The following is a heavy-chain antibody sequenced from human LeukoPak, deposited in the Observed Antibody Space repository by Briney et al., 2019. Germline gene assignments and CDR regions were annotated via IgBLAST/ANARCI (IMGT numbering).Heavy chain of an antibody. CDR1: GFTFSSYS. Sequence: GGSLRLSCAASGFTFSSYSMNWVRQAPGKGLEWVSSISSSSYIYYADSVKGRFTISRDNAKNSLYLQMNSLRAEDTAVYYCARDHPAYYFDYWGQGTLVTVSS. V-gene: IGHV3-21*01. D-gene: IGHD2-2*01. CDR2: ISSSSYI. J-gene: IGHJ4*02. CDR3: ARDHPAYYFDY.